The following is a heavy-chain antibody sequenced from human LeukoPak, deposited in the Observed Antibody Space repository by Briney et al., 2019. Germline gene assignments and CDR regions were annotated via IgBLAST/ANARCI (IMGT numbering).Heavy chain of an antibody. D-gene: IGHD3-9*01. J-gene: IGHJ4*02. Sequence: GASVKVSFKASGYTFIDYYMHWVRQAPGQGLEWMGIVNATGGSTTYAQKFQGRVTMTRDTSTSTVHMELSSLRSEDTAVYYCARGSCGDYKRMDDQGYWGQGTLVTVSA. V-gene: IGHV1-46*01. CDR3: ARGSCGDYKRMDDQGY. CDR2: VNATGGST. CDR1: GYTFIDYY.